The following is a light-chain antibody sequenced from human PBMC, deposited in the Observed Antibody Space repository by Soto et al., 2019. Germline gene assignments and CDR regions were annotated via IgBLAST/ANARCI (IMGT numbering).Light chain of an antibody. Sequence: DIVMPQSPLPLPVTPGEPASISCRPSQSLLHSNGYNYLDWYLQKPGQSPQLLIYLGSSRASGVPDRFSGRGSRTDFTLKISRVEAEDVGVYYCMEALQSPLTFGGGTKVEIK. V-gene: IGKV2-28*01. CDR3: MEALQSPLT. J-gene: IGKJ4*01. CDR2: LGS. CDR1: QSLLHSNGYNY.